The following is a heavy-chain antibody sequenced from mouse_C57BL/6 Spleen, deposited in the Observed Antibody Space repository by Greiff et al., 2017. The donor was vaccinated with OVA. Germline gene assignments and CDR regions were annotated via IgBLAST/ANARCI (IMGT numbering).Heavy chain of an antibody. J-gene: IGHJ2*01. CDR1: GFTFSSYA. CDR2: ISDGGSYT. CDR3: ARDYSNYLYYFDY. V-gene: IGHV5-4*01. Sequence: DVQLVESGGGLVKPGGSLKLSCAASGFTFSSYAMSWVRQTPEKRLEWVATISDGGSYTYYPDNVKGRFTISRDNAKNNLYLQMSHLKSEDTAMYYCARDYSNYLYYFDYWGQGTTLTVSS. D-gene: IGHD2-5*01.